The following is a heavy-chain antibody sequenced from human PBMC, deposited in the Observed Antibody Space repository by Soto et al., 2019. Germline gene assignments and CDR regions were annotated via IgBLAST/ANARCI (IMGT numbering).Heavy chain of an antibody. Sequence: GGSLRLSCAASGFTFSSYAMSWVRQAPGKGLEWVSAISGSGGSTYYADSGKGRFTISRDNSKNTLYLQMNSLRAEETAVYYCAKDTGYSYNWFDPWGQGTLVTVSS. V-gene: IGHV3-23*01. CDR3: AKDTGYSYNWFDP. CDR1: GFTFSSYA. J-gene: IGHJ5*02. CDR2: ISGSGGST. D-gene: IGHD6-13*01.